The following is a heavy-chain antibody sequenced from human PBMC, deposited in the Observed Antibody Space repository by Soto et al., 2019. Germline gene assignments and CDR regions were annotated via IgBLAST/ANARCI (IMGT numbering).Heavy chain of an antibody. CDR3: ARISARRNDFDV. CDR2: ITPYNGNT. J-gene: IGHJ3*01. Sequence: QVRLVQSGAEVKNPGASVKVSCQASNYLFGAFGISWVRQAPGQGLEWMGWITPYNGNTHYAEKFQDIVTMTADKSTTTAYMEVRSLTSDDTAVYFCARISARRNDFDVWGQGTVVTVSS. V-gene: IGHV1-18*01. CDR1: NYLFGAFG.